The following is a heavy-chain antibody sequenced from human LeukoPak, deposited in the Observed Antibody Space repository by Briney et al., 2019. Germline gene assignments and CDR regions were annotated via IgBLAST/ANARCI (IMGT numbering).Heavy chain of an antibody. CDR3: ARAASVYYDFWSGYLGNFDY. CDR2: IIPIFGTA. Sequence: SVKVSCKASGGTCSSYAISWVRQAPGQGLEWMGGIIPIFGTANYAQKFQGRVTITADESTSTAYMELSSLRSEDTAVYYSARAASVYYDFWSGYLGNFDYWGQGTLVTVSS. D-gene: IGHD3-3*01. J-gene: IGHJ4*02. CDR1: GGTCSSYA. V-gene: IGHV1-69*01.